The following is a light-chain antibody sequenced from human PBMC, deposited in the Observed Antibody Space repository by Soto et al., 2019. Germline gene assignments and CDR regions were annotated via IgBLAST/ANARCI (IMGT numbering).Light chain of an antibody. CDR3: ATWDDSLTGLQ. Sequence: QSVLTQPPSASGTPGQRVSISCSGSSSNIGSNAVNWYQHFPGTTPKLLIYSNDQRPSGVPDRFSGSKSGTSASLAISGLQSEDEAAYFCATWDDSLTGLQFGGGTKLTVL. CDR1: SSNIGSNA. V-gene: IGLV1-44*01. CDR2: SND. J-gene: IGLJ2*01.